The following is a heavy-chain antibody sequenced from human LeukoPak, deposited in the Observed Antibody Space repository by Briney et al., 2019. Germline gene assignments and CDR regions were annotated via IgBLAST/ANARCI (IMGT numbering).Heavy chain of an antibody. CDR2: ISSSSSFI. Sequence: PGGSLRLSCAASGFTFSSYEMNWVRQAPGKGLEWVSSISSSSSFIYYADSVKGRFTISRDNAKNSLYLQMNSLRAEDTAVYYCAKDSYSSGWSPDNWGQGTLVTVSS. CDR1: GFTFSSYE. J-gene: IGHJ4*02. V-gene: IGHV3-21*01. CDR3: AKDSYSSGWSPDN. D-gene: IGHD6-19*01.